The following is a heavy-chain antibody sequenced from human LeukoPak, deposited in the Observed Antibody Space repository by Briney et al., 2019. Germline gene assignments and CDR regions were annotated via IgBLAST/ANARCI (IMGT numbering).Heavy chain of an antibody. CDR3: ARSVYDSSGYYRFDY. J-gene: IGHJ4*02. CDR1: GGSISIGGYY. D-gene: IGHD3-22*01. CDR2: IYYSGST. Sequence: SETLSLTCTVSGGSISIGGYYWSWIRQHPGKGLEWIGYIYYSGSTYYNPSLKSRVTISVDTSKNQFSLKLSSVTAADTAVYYCARSVYDSSGYYRFDYWGQGTLVTVSS. V-gene: IGHV4-31*03.